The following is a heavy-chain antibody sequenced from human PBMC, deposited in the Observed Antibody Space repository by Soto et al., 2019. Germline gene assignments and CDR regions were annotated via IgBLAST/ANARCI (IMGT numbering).Heavy chain of an antibody. J-gene: IGHJ4*02. CDR2: INSDGSST. CDR1: GFTFSSYW. D-gene: IGHD3-16*01. CDR3: ARGGSATSFDY. V-gene: IGHV3-74*01. Sequence: GGSLRLSCAASGFTFSSYWMHWVRQAPGKGLVWVSRINSDGSSTSYADSVKGRFTISRDNAKNTLYLQITSLRAEDTAVYYCARGGSATSFDYWGQGTLVTVSS.